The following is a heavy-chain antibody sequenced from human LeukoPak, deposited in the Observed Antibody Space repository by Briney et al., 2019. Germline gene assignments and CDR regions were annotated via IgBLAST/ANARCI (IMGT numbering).Heavy chain of an antibody. CDR3: ARHGGEYYDILTGYFNPKEFDF. Sequence: SETLSLTCTVSGGSISSSSYYWGWIRQPPGKGLEWIGSIYYSGSTYYNPSLKSRDTISVDTSKNQFSLKLSSVTAADTAVYYCARHGGEYYDILTGYFNPKEFDFWGQGTLVTVSS. J-gene: IGHJ4*02. CDR2: IYYSGST. CDR1: GGSISSSSYY. D-gene: IGHD3-9*01. V-gene: IGHV4-39*01.